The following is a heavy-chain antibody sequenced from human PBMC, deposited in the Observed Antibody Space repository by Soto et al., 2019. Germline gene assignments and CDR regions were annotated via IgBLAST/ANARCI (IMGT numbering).Heavy chain of an antibody. CDR1: GYTFTSYA. V-gene: IGHV1-3*01. D-gene: IGHD1-26*01. J-gene: IGHJ5*02. Sequence: ASVKVSCKASGYTFTSYAMHWVRQAPGQRLEWMGWINAGNGNTKYSQKFQGRVTITRDTSASTAYMELSSLRSEDTAVYYCARGGLGATTDNWFDPWGQGTLVTVSS. CDR3: ARGGLGATTDNWFDP. CDR2: INAGNGNT.